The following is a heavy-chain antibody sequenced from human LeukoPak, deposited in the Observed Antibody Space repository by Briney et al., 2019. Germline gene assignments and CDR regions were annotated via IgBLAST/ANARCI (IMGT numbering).Heavy chain of an antibody. CDR3: ARDEYYDILTGYYSPYYFDY. D-gene: IGHD3-9*01. J-gene: IGHJ4*02. V-gene: IGHV3-21*01. Sequence: AGGSLRLSCAASGFTFSSYSMNWVRQAPGKGLEWVSSISSSNSYIYYADSVKGRFTISRDNAKNSLYLQMNSLRAEDTAVYYCARDEYYDILTGYYSPYYFDYWGQGTLVTVSS. CDR2: ISSSNSYI. CDR1: GFTFSSYS.